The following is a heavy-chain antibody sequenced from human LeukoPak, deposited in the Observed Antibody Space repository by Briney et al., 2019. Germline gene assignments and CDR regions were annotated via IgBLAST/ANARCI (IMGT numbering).Heavy chain of an antibody. V-gene: IGHV4-30-4*07. CDR1: GGSISSGGYS. J-gene: IGHJ6*03. CDR2: ISYSGST. CDR3: ARSSEGRYYYDSSGFSYYYYYMDV. D-gene: IGHD3-22*01. Sequence: SQTLSLTCAVSGGSISSGGYSWSWIRQPPGKGLEWIGYISYSGSTYNNPSLKSRVTISVDTSKNQFSLKLSSVTAADTAVYYCARSSEGRYYYDSSGFSYYYYYMDVWGKGTTVTISS.